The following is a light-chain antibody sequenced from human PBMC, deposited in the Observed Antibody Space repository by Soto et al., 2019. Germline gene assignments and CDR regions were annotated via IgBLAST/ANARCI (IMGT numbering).Light chain of an antibody. J-gene: IGKJ3*01. CDR1: QSISSY. Sequence: DILMTQSPSSLSASVGDRVTITCRASQSISSYLNWYQQKPGKAPTFLIYAASSLQSGVPSRFSGSGSGTDFTLTISRLQPEDYATYYCQQSDSTPTTFGPGTKVDIK. CDR3: QQSDSTPTT. V-gene: IGKV1-39*01. CDR2: AAS.